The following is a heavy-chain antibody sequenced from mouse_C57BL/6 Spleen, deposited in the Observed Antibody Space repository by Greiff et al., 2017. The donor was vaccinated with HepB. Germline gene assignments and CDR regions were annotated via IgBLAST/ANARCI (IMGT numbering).Heavy chain of an antibody. J-gene: IGHJ4*01. CDR1: GYSITSGYY. D-gene: IGHD2-1*01. Sequence: DVQLQESGPGLVKPSQSLSLTCSVTGYSITSGYYWNWIRQFPGNKLEWMGYISYDGSNNYNPSLKNRISITRDTSKNQFFLKLNSVTTEDTATYYCADYGNYGAMDEWGQGTSVTVSS. V-gene: IGHV3-6*01. CDR2: ISYDGSN. CDR3: ADYGNYGAMDE.